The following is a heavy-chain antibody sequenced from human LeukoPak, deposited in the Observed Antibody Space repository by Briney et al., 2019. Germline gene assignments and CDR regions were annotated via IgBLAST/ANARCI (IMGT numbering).Heavy chain of an antibody. D-gene: IGHD2-2*01. CDR3: AAQPDY. V-gene: IGHV4-59*01. CDR2: IHYSGST. Sequence: PSETLSLTCTVSGGSISSYHWSWIRQPAGKGLEWIGYIHYSGSTKYNPSLKSRVTISVDTSKNQFSLNLTSVTAADTAVYYCAAQPDYWGQGTLVTVSS. J-gene: IGHJ4*02. CDR1: GGSISSYH.